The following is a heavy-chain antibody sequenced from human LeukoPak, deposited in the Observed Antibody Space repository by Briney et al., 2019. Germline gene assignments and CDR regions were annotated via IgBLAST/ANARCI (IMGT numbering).Heavy chain of an antibody. D-gene: IGHD3-22*01. CDR3: AHKRVYYYDSSGYYYFDY. Sequence: ESGPTLVKPTQTLTLTCTFSGFSLSTSGVGVGWIRQPPGKALEWLALFYWDDDKRYSPSLKSRLTITKDTSKNQVVLTMTNMDPVDTATYYCAHKRVYYYDSSGYYYFDYWGQGTLVTVSS. V-gene: IGHV2-5*02. CDR1: GFSLSTSGVG. J-gene: IGHJ4*02. CDR2: FYWDDDK.